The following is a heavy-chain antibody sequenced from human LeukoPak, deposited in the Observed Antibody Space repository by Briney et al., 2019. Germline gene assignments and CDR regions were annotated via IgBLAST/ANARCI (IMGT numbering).Heavy chain of an antibody. CDR2: INPSGGST. D-gene: IGHD1-26*01. Sequence: ASVKVSCKASGYTFTSYYMHWVRQAPGQGLEWMGIINPSGGSTSYAQKFQGRVTMTRDTSKSTVYMELSSLRSEDTAVYYCARDFFMGASSRPRRWGHFDYWGQGTLATVSS. V-gene: IGHV1-46*01. CDR1: GYTFTSYY. CDR3: ARDFFMGASSRPRRWGHFDY. J-gene: IGHJ4*02.